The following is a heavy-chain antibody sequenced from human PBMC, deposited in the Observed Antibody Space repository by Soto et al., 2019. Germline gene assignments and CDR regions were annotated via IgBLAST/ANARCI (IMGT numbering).Heavy chain of an antibody. Sequence: SVKVSCKASGGTFSSYAISWVRQAPGQGLEWMGGIIPIFGTANYAQKFQGRVTITADKSTSTAYMELSSLRSEDTAVYYCARDYTTVTTFADWFDPWGQGTLVTVSS. D-gene: IGHD4-17*01. J-gene: IGHJ5*02. V-gene: IGHV1-69*06. CDR2: IIPIFGTA. CDR3: ARDYTTVTTFADWFDP. CDR1: GGTFSSYA.